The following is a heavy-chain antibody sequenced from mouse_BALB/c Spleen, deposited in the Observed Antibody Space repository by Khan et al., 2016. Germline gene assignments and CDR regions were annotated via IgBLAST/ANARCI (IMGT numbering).Heavy chain of an antibody. Sequence: QVQLQQSGAELARPGASVKLSCKASGYTFTSYWMQWVKQRPGQGLEWIGAIYPGDGDTRYTQKFKGKATLTADKSSSTAYMQLSSLASEDSAVYYCARGGTTGSPFAYWGQWTLVTVSA. J-gene: IGHJ3*01. CDR2: IYPGDGDT. CDR3: ARGGTTGSPFAY. CDR1: GYTFTSYW. V-gene: IGHV1-87*01. D-gene: IGHD1-1*01.